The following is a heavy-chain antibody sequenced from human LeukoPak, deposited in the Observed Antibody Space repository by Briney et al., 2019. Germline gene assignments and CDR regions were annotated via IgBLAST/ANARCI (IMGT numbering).Heavy chain of an antibody. Sequence: GGSLRLSCATSGFTFRNYWMTWVRQAPGKGLEWVANIKRDGSDKYYVDSVKGRFTISRDNAKSSLCLQMNNLRAEDTAVYYCARTPYRRYFDYWGQGTLVTVSS. CDR3: ARTPYRRYFDY. CDR2: IKRDGSDK. V-gene: IGHV3-7*01. J-gene: IGHJ4*02. CDR1: GFTFRNYW.